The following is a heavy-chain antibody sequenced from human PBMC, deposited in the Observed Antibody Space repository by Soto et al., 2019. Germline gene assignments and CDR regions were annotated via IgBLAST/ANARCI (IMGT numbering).Heavy chain of an antibody. D-gene: IGHD6-19*01. CDR1: GFTFSSYA. J-gene: IGHJ6*01. V-gene: IGHV3-30-3*01. Sequence: PGGSLRLSCAASGFTFSSYAMHWVRQAPGKGLEWVAVISYDGSNKYYADSVKGRFTISRDNSKNTLYLQMNSLRAEDTAVYYCARGSSGWYGHDYYYGMAVWGQGTTVTVSS. CDR3: ARGSSGWYGHDYYYGMAV. CDR2: ISYDGSNK.